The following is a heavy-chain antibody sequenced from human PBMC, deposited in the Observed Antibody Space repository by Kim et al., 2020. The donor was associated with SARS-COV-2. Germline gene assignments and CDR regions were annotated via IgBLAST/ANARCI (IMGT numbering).Heavy chain of an antibody. Sequence: GTTDYAAPVEGRFTISRDDSKNTLYLQMNSLKTEDTAVYYCTTEGIAAAVDWGQGTLVTVSS. J-gene: IGHJ4*02. V-gene: IGHV3-15*01. CDR3: TTEGIAAAVD. D-gene: IGHD6-13*01. CDR2: GTT.